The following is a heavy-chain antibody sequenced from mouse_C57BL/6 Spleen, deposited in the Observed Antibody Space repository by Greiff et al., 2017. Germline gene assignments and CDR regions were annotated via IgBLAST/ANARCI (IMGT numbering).Heavy chain of an antibody. J-gene: IGHJ3*01. D-gene: IGHD2-4*01. CDR2: IDPSDSYT. Sequence: QVHVKQPGAELVMPGASVKLSCKASGYTFTSYWMHWVKQRPGQGLEWIGEIDPSDSYTNYNQKFKGKSTLTVDKSSSTAYMQLSSLTSEDSAVYYCAGLSPWFAYWGQGTLVTVSA. CDR1: GYTFTSYW. V-gene: IGHV1-69*01. CDR3: AGLSPWFAY.